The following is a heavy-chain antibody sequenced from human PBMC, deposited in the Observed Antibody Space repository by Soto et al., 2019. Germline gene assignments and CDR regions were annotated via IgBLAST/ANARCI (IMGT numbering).Heavy chain of an antibody. D-gene: IGHD3-3*01. CDR2: FIPILGIA. V-gene: IGHV1-69*04. CDR3: ARRMNYDFWSGYYMDV. Sequence: ASVKVSCKASGGTFSSYAISWVRQAPGQGLEWMGRFIPILGIANYAQKFQGRVTITADKSTSTAYMELSSLRSEDTAVYYCARRMNYDFWSGYYMDVWGQGTTVTVSS. CDR1: GGTFSSYA. J-gene: IGHJ6*02.